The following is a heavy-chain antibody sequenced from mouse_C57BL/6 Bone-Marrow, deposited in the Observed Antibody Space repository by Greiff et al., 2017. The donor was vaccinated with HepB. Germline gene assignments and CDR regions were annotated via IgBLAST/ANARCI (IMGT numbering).Heavy chain of an antibody. CDR3: ARDSLHYYAMDY. Sequence: EVKLQESGPGLVKPSQSLSLTCSVTGYSITSGYYWNWIRQFPGNKLEWMGYISYDGSNNYNPSLKNRISITRDTSKNQFFLKLNSVTTEDTATYYCARDSLHYYAMDYWGQGTSVTVSS. CDR1: GYSITSGYY. CDR2: ISYDGSN. J-gene: IGHJ4*01. V-gene: IGHV3-6*01.